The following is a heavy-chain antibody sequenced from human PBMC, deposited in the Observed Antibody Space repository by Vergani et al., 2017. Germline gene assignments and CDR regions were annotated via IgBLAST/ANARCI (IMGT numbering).Heavy chain of an antibody. V-gene: IGHV4-39*01. CDR3: ASGKYYSDSTSHFRGRYFDV. Sequence: QMQLQESGPGLVKASETLSLTCTVSGDSIISRSYYWGWIRQPPGKGLEWIGSIYKSGNGDSSSSLKSRVTISADTSKNQFSLRLTSVTAADTAVYYCASGKYYSDSTSHFRGRYFDVWGRGTLVTAPS. D-gene: IGHD3-16*01. J-gene: IGHJ2*01. CDR1: GDSIISRSYY. CDR2: IYKSGNG.